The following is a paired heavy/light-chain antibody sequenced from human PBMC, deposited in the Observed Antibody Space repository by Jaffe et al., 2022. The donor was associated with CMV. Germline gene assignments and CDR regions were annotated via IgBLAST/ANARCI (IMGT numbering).Heavy chain of an antibody. V-gene: IGHV1-46*01. CDR1: GYTFTSYY. CDR3: ARDGLRDGYNYSWAAMWFDY. J-gene: IGHJ4*02. CDR2: INPSGGST. D-gene: IGHD5-12*01. Sequence: QVQLVQSGAEVKKPGASVKVSCKASGYTFTSYYMHWVRQAPGQGLEWMGIINPSGGSTSYAQKFQGRVTMTRDTSTSTVYMELSSLRSEDTAVYYCARDGLRDGYNYSWAAMWFDYWGQGTLVTVSS.
Light chain of an antibody. Sequence: DIQMTQSPSSVSASVGDRVTITCRASQGISSWLAWYQQKPGKAPKLLIYAASSLQSGVPSRFSGSGSGTDFTLTISSLQPEDFATYYCQQANNFGQGTKLEIK. CDR2: AAS. CDR3: QQANN. J-gene: IGKJ2*01. V-gene: IGKV1D-12*01. CDR1: QGISSW.